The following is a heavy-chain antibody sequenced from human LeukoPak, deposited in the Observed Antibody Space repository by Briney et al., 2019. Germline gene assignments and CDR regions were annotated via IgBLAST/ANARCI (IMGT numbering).Heavy chain of an antibody. J-gene: IGHJ5*01. V-gene: IGHV4-4*07. CDR2: INSNGDT. Sequence: PSDTLSLTCTVSGGSISSYHWIWLRQPAGKGLEWIGRINSNGDTVYNPSLKSRATMSLDMTNNQFSLKLSSVTAADTAVYYCARDRGLDGSDQLDSWGPGTLVTVSS. D-gene: IGHD3-10*01. CDR3: ARDRGLDGSDQLDS. CDR1: GGSISSYH.